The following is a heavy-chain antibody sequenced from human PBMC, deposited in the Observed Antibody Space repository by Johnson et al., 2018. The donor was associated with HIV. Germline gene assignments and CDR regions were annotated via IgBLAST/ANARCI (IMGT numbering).Heavy chain of an antibody. J-gene: IGHJ3*01. CDR2: VSFDGSKK. V-gene: IGHV3-30*19. CDR3: ARDGKYSSIGPDAFDV. Sequence: QVQLVESGGGVVQPGRSVRLSCAASGLSFSSYGMEWVRQAPGKGLEWVAVVSFDGSKKYHADSVKGRFTISRDHSENTLYLQMNSLRPEDTAVYFCARDGKYSSIGPDAFDVWGQGTMVAVSS. D-gene: IGHD6-13*01. CDR1: GLSFSSYG.